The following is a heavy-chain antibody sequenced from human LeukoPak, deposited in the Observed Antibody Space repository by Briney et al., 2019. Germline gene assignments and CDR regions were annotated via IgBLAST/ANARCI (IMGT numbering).Heavy chain of an antibody. CDR1: GGFISGYY. CDR2: IYYSGST. J-gene: IGHJ4*02. CDR3: ARGGGSSWTTGNFYY. Sequence: PSETLSLTCSVSGGFISGYYWSWIRQPPGKGVEWIEYIYYSGSTNYNPSLKSRLTMSVDTSKNQFSLKLNSVTAADTAVYYCARGGGSSWTTGNFYYWGQGTLVTVSS. D-gene: IGHD6-13*01. V-gene: IGHV4-59*01.